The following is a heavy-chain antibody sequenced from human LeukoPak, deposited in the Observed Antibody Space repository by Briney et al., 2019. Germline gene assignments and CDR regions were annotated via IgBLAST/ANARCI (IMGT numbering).Heavy chain of an antibody. CDR2: ISSDGNKE. D-gene: IGHD2-8*01. CDR1: GFAFDAFG. Sequence: RPGGSLRLSCAASGFAFDAFGIHWVRQAPGKGLEWVAVISSDGNKEYYGDSVKGRFTISRDNSKNMLYLQMNSLRAEDSGVYYCAKSGGYCTDGICYHFDYWGQGTLVTVSS. CDR3: AKSGGYCTDGICYHFDY. V-gene: IGHV3-30*18. J-gene: IGHJ4*02.